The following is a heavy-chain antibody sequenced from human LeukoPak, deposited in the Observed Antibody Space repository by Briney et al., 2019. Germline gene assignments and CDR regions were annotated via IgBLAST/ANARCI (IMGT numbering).Heavy chain of an antibody. Sequence: SETLSLTCSVSGGSISRYYWSWIRQSPGKGLEWIGYIYTSGSTDYKPSLKSQITISVDTAKNQFSLKLSSVTAADTAVYYCARVGTVTPASLYWYFGLWGRGTLVNVSS. V-gene: IGHV4-4*09. J-gene: IGHJ2*01. CDR3: ARVGTVTPASLYWYFGL. CDR1: GGSISRYY. D-gene: IGHD4-17*01. CDR2: IYTSGST.